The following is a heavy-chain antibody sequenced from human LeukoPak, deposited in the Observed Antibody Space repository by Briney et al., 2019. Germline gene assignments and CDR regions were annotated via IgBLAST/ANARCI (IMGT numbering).Heavy chain of an antibody. CDR2: ISYDGSNK. J-gene: IGHJ6*02. CDR3: AKALPRYYYGMDV. Sequence: GGSLRPSCAASGFTFSSYAMHWVRQAPGKGLEWVAVISYDGSNKYYVDSVKGRFTISRDNSKNTLYLQMNSLRAEDTAVYYCAKALPRYYYGMDVWGQGTTVTVSS. D-gene: IGHD1-14*01. V-gene: IGHV3-30*04. CDR1: GFTFSSYA.